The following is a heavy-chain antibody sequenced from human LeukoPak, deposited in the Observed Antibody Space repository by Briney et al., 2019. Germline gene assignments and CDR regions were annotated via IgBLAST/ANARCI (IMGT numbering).Heavy chain of an antibody. CDR3: SRGSPSMEAYIDV. J-gene: IGHJ6*03. Sequence: GGSLTHLCPSSGFTFSNYANNGVGQAPGKGLEWVSAISARSSSIDSAGSVKGRFTISRDNAKNSLFLQMSSLRAEDTAVYYCSRGSPSMEAYIDVWGKGTTVTVSS. CDR2: ISARSSSI. D-gene: IGHD2/OR15-2a*01. CDR1: GFTFSNYA. V-gene: IGHV3-21*01.